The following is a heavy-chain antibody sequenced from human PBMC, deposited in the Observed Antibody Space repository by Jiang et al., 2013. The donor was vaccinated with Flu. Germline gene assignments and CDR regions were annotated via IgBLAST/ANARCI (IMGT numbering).Heavy chain of an antibody. CDR2: INPNSGGT. V-gene: IGHV1-2*04. D-gene: IGHD3-3*01. J-gene: IGHJ3*02. CDR1: GYTFTGYY. Sequence: QLVESGAEVKKPGASVKVSCKASGYTFTGYYMHWVRQAPGQGLEWRGWINPNSGGTNYAQKFQGWVTMTRDTSISTAYMELSRLRSDDTAVYYCARDRTSDFWSGYFVFDIWGQGTMVTVSS. CDR3: ARDRTSDFWSGYFVFDI.